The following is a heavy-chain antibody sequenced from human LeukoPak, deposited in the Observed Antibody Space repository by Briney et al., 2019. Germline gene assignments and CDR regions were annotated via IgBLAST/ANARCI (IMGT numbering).Heavy chain of an antibody. CDR2: IKQDGSEK. CDR3: ARDSKDGITIFGVVPTARVGY. Sequence: GGSLRLSCAASGFTFSSYWMSWVRQAPGKGLEWVANIKQDGSEKYYVDSVKGRFTISRDNAKNSLYLQMNGLRAEDTAVYYCARDSKDGITIFGVVPTARVGYWGQGTLVTVSS. CDR1: GFTFSSYW. V-gene: IGHV3-7*01. D-gene: IGHD3-3*01. J-gene: IGHJ4*02.